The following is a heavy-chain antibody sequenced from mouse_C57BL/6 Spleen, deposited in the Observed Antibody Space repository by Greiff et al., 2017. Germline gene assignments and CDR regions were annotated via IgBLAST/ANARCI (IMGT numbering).Heavy chain of an antibody. V-gene: IGHV1-61*01. CDR2: SYPSDSET. J-gene: IGHJ3*01. CDR3: ARNWDGFAY. D-gene: IGHD4-1*01. Sequence: QVQLQQPGAELVRPGSSVKLSCKASGYTFTSYWMDWVKQRPGQGLEWIGNSYPSDSETHYNQKFKDKATLTVDKSSSTAYMQLSSLTSEDSAVYYCARNWDGFAYWGQGTLVTVSA. CDR1: GYTFTSYW.